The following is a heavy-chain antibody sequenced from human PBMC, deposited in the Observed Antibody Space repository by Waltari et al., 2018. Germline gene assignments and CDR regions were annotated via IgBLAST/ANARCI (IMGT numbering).Heavy chain of an antibody. CDR1: GLTFSTYT. J-gene: IGHJ3*02. D-gene: IGHD5-12*01. CDR3: ARGRAGYIQDVFDI. Sequence: EVQLVESGGGLVQPGESRRLSCAASGLTFSTYTMNWVRQAPGKGLEWVSYISSSTTTYYADYVKGRFTISRDNAKNSLYLQMNSLRAEDTALYYCARGRAGYIQDVFDIWGQGTMVSVSS. V-gene: IGHV3-48*01. CDR2: ISSSTTT.